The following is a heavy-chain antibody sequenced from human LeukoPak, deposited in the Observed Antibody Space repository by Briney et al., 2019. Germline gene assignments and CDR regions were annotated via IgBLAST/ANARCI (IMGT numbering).Heavy chain of an antibody. V-gene: IGHV4-59*08. D-gene: IGHD5-12*01. CDR1: GGSISSYY. Sequence: SSETLSLTCTVSGGSISSYYWSWIRQPPGRRLEWIGYIYYSGTTNYNPSLKRRVTISVDTSKNQLSLKLSSVTASDTAIYYCARHRGTGYNPVDYWGQGTLVTVSS. CDR2: IYYSGTT. J-gene: IGHJ4*02. CDR3: ARHRGTGYNPVDY.